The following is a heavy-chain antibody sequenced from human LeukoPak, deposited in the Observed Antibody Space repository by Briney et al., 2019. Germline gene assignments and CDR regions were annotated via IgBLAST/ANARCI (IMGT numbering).Heavy chain of an antibody. CDR2: IYYSGST. CDR1: GGSISSGGYY. J-gene: IGHJ5*02. Sequence: PSETLFLTCTVSGGSISSGGYYWSWIRQHPGKGLEWIGYIYYSGSTYYNPSLKSRVTISVDTSKNQFSLKLSSVTAADTAVYYCARSLVASNWFDPWGQGTLVTVSS. CDR3: ARSLVASNWFDP. V-gene: IGHV4-31*03. D-gene: IGHD5-12*01.